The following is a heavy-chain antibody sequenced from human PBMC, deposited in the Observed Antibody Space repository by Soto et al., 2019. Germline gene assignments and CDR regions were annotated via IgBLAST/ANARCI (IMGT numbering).Heavy chain of an antibody. J-gene: IGHJ6*03. D-gene: IGHD6-25*01. CDR3: ARRGYGSGWPNVYLDV. Sequence: EAQLVESGGGVVQPGRSLRLSCAASGFTFSNYDMHWVRQAPGKGLEYVSGIRNNGTHTDYAKSVKGRFTISRDNSENTMYLNMGSLRAEDMGLDYCARRGYGSGWPNVYLDVWGKGTTVTVSS. V-gene: IGHV3-64*01. CDR1: GFTFSNYD. CDR2: IRNNGTHT.